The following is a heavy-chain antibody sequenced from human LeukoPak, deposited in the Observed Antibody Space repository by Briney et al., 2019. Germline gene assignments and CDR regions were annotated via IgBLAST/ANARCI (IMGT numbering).Heavy chain of an antibody. CDR1: GGSISSGSYY. CDR3: ARRKPYSSSWYWGGDAFDI. D-gene: IGHD6-13*01. Sequence: PSQTLSLTCTVSGGSISSGSYYWSWIGQPAEKGLEWIGRIYTSGSTNYNPSLKSRVTISVDTSKNQFSLKLSSVTAADTAVYYCARRKPYSSSWYWGGDAFDIWGQGTMVTVSS. V-gene: IGHV4-61*02. CDR2: IYTSGST. J-gene: IGHJ3*02.